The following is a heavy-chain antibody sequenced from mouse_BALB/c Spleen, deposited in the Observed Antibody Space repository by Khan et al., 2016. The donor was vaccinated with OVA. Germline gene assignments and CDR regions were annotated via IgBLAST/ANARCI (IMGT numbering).Heavy chain of an antibody. CDR2: ISSGGSYT. D-gene: IGHD4-1*01. CDR3: ASHLTGSFAY. CDR1: GFTFSSYG. J-gene: IGHJ3*01. V-gene: IGHV5-6*01. Sequence: VMLVESGGDLVKPGGSLKLSCVASGFTFSSYGMSWVRQTPDKRLEWVATISSGGSYTYYPDSVKGRFTISRDNAKNTLYLQMSSLNSEDTAMYYCASHLTGSFAYWGQGTLVTVSA.